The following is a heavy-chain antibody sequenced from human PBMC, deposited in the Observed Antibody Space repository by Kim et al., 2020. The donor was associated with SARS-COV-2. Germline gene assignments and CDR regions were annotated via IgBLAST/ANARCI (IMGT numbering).Heavy chain of an antibody. J-gene: IGHJ6*02. CDR1: GGSISSYY. CDR2: IYYSGST. Sequence: SETLSLTCTVSGGSISSYYWSWIRQPPGKGLEWIGYIYYSGSTNYNPSLKSRVTISVDTSKNQFSLKLSSVTAADTAVYYCARDYHVGYSYGSHYYYGMDVWGQGTTVTVSS. CDR3: ARDYHVGYSYGSHYYYGMDV. D-gene: IGHD5-18*01. V-gene: IGHV4-59*01.